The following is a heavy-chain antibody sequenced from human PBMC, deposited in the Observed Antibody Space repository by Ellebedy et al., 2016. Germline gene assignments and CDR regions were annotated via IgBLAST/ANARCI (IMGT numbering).Heavy chain of an antibody. D-gene: IGHD6-13*01. CDR1: GFTFSSYG. CDR3: AYSSSKRYFQH. CDR2: IWYDGSNK. V-gene: IGHV3-33*01. J-gene: IGHJ1*01. Sequence: GESLKISXAASGFTFSSYGMHWVRQAPGKGLEWVAVIWYDGSNKYYADSVKGRFTISRDNSKNTLYLQMNSLRAEDTAVYYCAYSSSKRYFQHWGQGTLVTVSS.